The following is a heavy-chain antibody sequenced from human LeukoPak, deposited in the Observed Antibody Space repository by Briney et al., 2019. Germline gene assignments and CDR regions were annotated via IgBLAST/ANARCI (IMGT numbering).Heavy chain of an antibody. D-gene: IGHD3-16*02. CDR2: IYTSGRT. V-gene: IGHV4-59*01. Sequence: SETLSLTCTVSGGSISSYYWSWIRQPPGKGLGGIGYIYTSGRTNYNPSLKSRVTISVDTSKNQFSLKLSSVTAADTAVYYCARGAVIYDYVWGSYRSDAFDIWGQGTMVTVSS. CDR3: ARGAVIYDYVWGSYRSDAFDI. CDR1: GGSISSYY. J-gene: IGHJ3*02.